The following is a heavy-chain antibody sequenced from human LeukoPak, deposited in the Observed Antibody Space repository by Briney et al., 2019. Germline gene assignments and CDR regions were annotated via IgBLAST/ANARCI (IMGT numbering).Heavy chain of an antibody. J-gene: IGHJ6*03. CDR2: ISGSGGST. CDR1: GFIFSSYA. CDR3: AGGDTAMVTGYYYYYMDV. Sequence: PGGSLRLSCAASGFIFSSYAMSWVRQAPGKGLEWVSTISGSGGSTYYADSVKGRFTISRDNSKNTVYLQMNSLRAEDTAVYYCAGGDTAMVTGYYYYYMDVWGKGTTVTVSS. D-gene: IGHD5-18*01. V-gene: IGHV3-23*01.